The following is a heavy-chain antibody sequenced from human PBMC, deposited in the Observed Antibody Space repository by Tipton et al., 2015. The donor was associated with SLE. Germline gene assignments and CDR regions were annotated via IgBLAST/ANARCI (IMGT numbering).Heavy chain of an antibody. CDR3: ARASPPFVPSGEGFDP. CDR1: GGSISSYY. Sequence: TLSLTCTVSGGSISSYYWSWIRQPPGKGLEWIGYFYYSGSTNYNPSLKSRVTISVDTSKNQFSLKLSSVTAADTAVYYCARASPPFVPSGEGFDPWGQGTLVTVSS. V-gene: IGHV4-59*12. D-gene: IGHD2-2*01. J-gene: IGHJ5*02. CDR2: FYYSGST.